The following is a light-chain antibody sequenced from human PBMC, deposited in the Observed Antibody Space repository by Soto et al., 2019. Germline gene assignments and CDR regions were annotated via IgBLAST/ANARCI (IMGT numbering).Light chain of an antibody. CDR1: SSDVGGHDF. V-gene: IGLV2-8*01. J-gene: IGLJ2*01. CDR2: DVN. Sequence: QSVLTQPPSASGSPGQSVTISCTGTSSDVGGHDFVSWYRQYPGKAPKLIIYDVNKRPSGVPDRFSGSKSGNTASLTVSGLQAEDEADYYCSSYGGSKNLVFGGGTKLTVL. CDR3: SSYGGSKNLV.